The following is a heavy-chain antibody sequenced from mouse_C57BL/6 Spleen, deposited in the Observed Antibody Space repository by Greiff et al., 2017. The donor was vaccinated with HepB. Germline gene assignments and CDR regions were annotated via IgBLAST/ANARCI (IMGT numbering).Heavy chain of an antibody. CDR3: ARGDWFAY. CDR2: INPGSGGT. V-gene: IGHV1-54*01. J-gene: IGHJ3*01. CDR1: GYAFTNYL. Sequence: VQLQQSGAELVRPGTSVKVSCKASGYAFTNYLIEWVKQRPGQGLEWIGVINPGSGGTNYNEKFKGKATLTADKSSSTAYMQLSSLTSEDSAAYFCARGDWFAYWGQGTLVTVSA.